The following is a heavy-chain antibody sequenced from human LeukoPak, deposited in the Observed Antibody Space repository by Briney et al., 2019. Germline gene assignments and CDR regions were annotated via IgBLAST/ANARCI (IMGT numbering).Heavy chain of an antibody. V-gene: IGHV3-7*01. J-gene: IGHJ4*02. CDR3: GRDLAAPYSGWIFDY. D-gene: IGHD6-19*01. Sequence: GGSLRLSCAASGFTFSSYWMNWARQAPGKGLEWVASINHNGNVNYYVDSVKGRFTISRDNSKNTLYLQMNSLRAEDTAVYYCGRDLAAPYSGWIFDYWGQGTLVTVSS. CDR1: GFTFSSYW. CDR2: INHNGNVN.